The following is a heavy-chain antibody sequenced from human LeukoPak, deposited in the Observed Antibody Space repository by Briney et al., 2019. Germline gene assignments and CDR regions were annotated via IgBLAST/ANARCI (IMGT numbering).Heavy chain of an antibody. CDR3: AKMSDGSGYFVLSN. V-gene: IGHV3-23*01. Sequence: GGSLRLSCAASGFTSSSYAMSWVRQAPGQGLEWASTRSASGGTTYYADSVKGRFTISRDNSENTLYLQMNSLRAEDTAVYYCAKMSDGSGYFVLSNWGQGTLVTVSS. CDR1: GFTSSSYA. CDR2: RSASGGTT. J-gene: IGHJ4*02. D-gene: IGHD3-22*01.